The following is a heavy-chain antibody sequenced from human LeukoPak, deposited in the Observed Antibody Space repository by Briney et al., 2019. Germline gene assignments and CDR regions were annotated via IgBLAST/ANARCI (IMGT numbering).Heavy chain of an antibody. CDR3: ARRPPGCQDFDY. Sequence: ASVKVSCKASGYTFTSYDINWVRQATGQGLEWMGWMNPNSGNTGYAQKFQGRVTMTRNTSISTAYMELSSLRSEDTVVYYCARRPPGCQDFDYWGQGTLVTVSS. CDR1: GYTFTSYD. D-gene: IGHD2-15*01. J-gene: IGHJ4*02. CDR2: MNPNSGNT. V-gene: IGHV1-8*01.